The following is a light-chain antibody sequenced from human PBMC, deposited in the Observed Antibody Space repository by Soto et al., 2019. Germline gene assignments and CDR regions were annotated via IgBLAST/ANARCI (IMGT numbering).Light chain of an antibody. CDR3: GTWDSSLSALV. CDR1: SSNIGNNY. V-gene: IGLV1-51*02. CDR2: ENN. J-gene: IGLJ2*01. Sequence: QSVLTQPPSVSAVPGQKVTISCSGSSSNIGNNYVSWYQQLPGTAPKLLIYENNKRPSGIPDRFSGSKSGTSATLGITGLQTGDEADYYCGTWDSSLSALVFGGGIKVTVL.